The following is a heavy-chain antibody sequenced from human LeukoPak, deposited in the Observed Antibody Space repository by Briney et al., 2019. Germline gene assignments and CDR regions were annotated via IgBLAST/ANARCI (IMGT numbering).Heavy chain of an antibody. V-gene: IGHV4-34*01. J-gene: IGHJ4*02. CDR3: ARGQVRDY. CDR1: GGSFSGYY. CDR2: INHSGST. D-gene: IGHD3-10*01. Sequence: PSETLSLTCAVSGGSFSGYYWSWIRQPPGKGLEWIGEINHSGSTNYNPSLKSRVTISVDTSKNQFSLKLSSVTAADTAVYYCARGQVRDYWGQGTLVTVSS.